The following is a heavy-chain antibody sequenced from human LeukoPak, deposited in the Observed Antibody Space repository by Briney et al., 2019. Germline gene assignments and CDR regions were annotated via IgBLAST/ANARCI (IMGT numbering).Heavy chain of an antibody. Sequence: EASVKVSCKASGYTFSNYYIHWVRQAPGQGLEWMGIIGGSTNYAQKFQGRVIMTRNTSISTVYMELSSLRSEDTALYYCARGLSSGWYYFDYWGQGTLVTVSS. CDR2: IGGST. V-gene: IGHV1-46*01. CDR3: ARGLSSGWYYFDY. J-gene: IGHJ4*02. D-gene: IGHD6-19*01. CDR1: GYTFSNYY.